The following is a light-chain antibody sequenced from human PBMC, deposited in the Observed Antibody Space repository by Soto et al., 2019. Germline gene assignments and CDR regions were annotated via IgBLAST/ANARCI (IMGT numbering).Light chain of an antibody. J-gene: IGKJ4*02. CDR1: QGISSY. Sequence: IQLTQSPSFLSASVGDRVTITCRASQGISSYLAWYQQKPGKAPKLLIYAASTLQSTVPSRFSGSGSGTEFTLTISSLQPEDFATYYCQQLNSYPLTFGGGTKVEIK. V-gene: IGKV1-9*01. CDR3: QQLNSYPLT. CDR2: AAS.